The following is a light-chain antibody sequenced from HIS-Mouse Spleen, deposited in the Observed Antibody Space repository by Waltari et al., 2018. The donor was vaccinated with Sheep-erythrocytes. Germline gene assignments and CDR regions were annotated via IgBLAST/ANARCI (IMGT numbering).Light chain of an antibody. V-gene: IGKV1-8*01. CDR3: QQYYSYPPT. Sequence: SSFSASTGDRVTITCRASQGISSYLAWYQQKPGKAPKLLIYAASTLQSGVPSRFSGSGSGTDFTLTISCLQSEDFATYYCQQYYSYPPTFGQGTKVEIK. CDR1: QGISSY. CDR2: AAS. J-gene: IGKJ1*01.